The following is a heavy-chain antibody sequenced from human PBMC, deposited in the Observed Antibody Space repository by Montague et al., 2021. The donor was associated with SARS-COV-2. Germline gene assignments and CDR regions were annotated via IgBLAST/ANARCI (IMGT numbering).Heavy chain of an antibody. CDR3: ARTPYSRPLPDY. V-gene: IGHV4-59*01. Sequence: SETLSLTCTVSGGSINSYYWSWIRRPPGKGLEWIGYIYYSGSANYSPSFKSRVTISVDTSKDQFSLRLSSVTAADTAVYYCARTPYSRPLPDYWGQGALVTVSP. CDR1: GGSINSYY. J-gene: IGHJ4*02. CDR2: IYYSGSA. D-gene: IGHD1-26*01.